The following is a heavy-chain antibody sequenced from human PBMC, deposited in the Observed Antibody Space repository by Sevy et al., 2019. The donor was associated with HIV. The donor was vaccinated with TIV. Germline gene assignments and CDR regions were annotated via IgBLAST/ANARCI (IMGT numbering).Heavy chain of an antibody. CDR3: TRDLPPSATTVAHFDY. D-gene: IGHD4-17*01. CDR1: GFLFSSYE. J-gene: IGHJ4*02. CDR2: ISSSATLI. Sequence: GGSLRLSCAASGFLFSSYEMNWVRQIPGKGLEWISFISSSATLIYYGDSVRGRFTISRDNAKNSLYLQMNGLRAEDTGVYYCTRDLPPSATTVAHFDYWGQGTLVTVSS. V-gene: IGHV3-48*03.